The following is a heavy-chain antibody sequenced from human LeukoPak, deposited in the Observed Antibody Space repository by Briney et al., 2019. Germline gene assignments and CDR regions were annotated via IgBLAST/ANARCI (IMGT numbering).Heavy chain of an antibody. V-gene: IGHV3-33*05. CDR1: GFPFSSYG. Sequence: PGRTLRLSCAASGFPFSSYGMHRVRQAPGKGLEWVARLVYDERSDYANSVKGRFSISRDNSKNTLFLDMSDLRVEDTAVYYCARDLSAAFDFWGQGVLVTVSS. J-gene: IGHJ4*02. D-gene: IGHD6-19*01. CDR2: LVYDERS. CDR3: ARDLSAAFDF.